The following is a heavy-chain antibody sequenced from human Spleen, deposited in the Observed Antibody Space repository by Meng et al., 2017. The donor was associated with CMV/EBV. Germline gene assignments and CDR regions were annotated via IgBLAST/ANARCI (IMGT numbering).Heavy chain of an antibody. CDR2: INPNSGDT. CDR3: ARALQLSSPNYYESTTYYFDLDYFDY. Sequence: ASVKVSCKASGYTFTGSSIHWVRQAPGHGLEWMGWINPNSGDTYYAHKFQGRVTMTRDTSFNTAYMELSSLRSDDTAVYYCARALQLSSPNYYESTTYYFDLDYFDYWGQGTLVTVSS. CDR1: GYTFTGSS. V-gene: IGHV1-2*07. D-gene: IGHD3-22*01. J-gene: IGHJ4*02.